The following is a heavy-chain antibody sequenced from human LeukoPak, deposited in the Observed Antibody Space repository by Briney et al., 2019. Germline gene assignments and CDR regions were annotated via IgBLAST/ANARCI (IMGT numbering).Heavy chain of an antibody. CDR3: ARDPNGDYIGAFDM. Sequence: GGSLRLSCTASGFTFSAYAMMWVRQAPGKGPEWVSAIRGGGGGAFYADSVKGRFTISRDNSKYTLFLQMNSLRAEDTAVYYCARDPNGDYIGAFDMWGPGTVVTVSS. V-gene: IGHV3-23*01. D-gene: IGHD4-17*01. CDR1: GFTFSAYA. J-gene: IGHJ3*02. CDR2: IRGGGGGA.